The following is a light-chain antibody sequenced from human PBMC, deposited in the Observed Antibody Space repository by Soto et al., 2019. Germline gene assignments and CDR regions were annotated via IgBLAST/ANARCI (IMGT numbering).Light chain of an antibody. Sequence: DIQMTQSPSTLSASVGDRVTITCRASQIISRGLAWDQQKPGKAPKLLIYRASSLESGVPSRFSGSGSGTEFTLTISSLQPDDFATYYCQQYNSYSWTFGQGTKVDI. CDR1: QIISRG. CDR2: RAS. CDR3: QQYNSYSWT. V-gene: IGKV1-5*03. J-gene: IGKJ1*01.